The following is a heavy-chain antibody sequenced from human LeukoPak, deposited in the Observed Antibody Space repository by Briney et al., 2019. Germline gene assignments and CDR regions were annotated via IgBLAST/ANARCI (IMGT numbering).Heavy chain of an antibody. V-gene: IGHV3-23*01. CDR2: SGSGGDT. D-gene: IGHD1-1*01. CDR3: AKARGATDGTYYFDY. Sequence: GGSLRLSCAASGFTFSSYAMNWVRQAPGKGLEWVSISGSGGDTYYADSVKGRFTISRDNSRNTLYLQMNSLRAEDTAVYYCAKARGATDGTYYFDYWGQGTLVTVSS. J-gene: IGHJ4*02. CDR1: GFTFSSYA.